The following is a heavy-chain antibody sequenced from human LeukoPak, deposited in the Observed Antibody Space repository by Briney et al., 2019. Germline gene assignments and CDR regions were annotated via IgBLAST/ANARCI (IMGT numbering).Heavy chain of an antibody. J-gene: IGHJ4*02. CDR3: AIPPGYCGNDCSFDH. D-gene: IGHD2-21*02. V-gene: IGHV5-51*01. Sequence: GESLEISCEGSGSIFSNYWIGLGRELPGKGLEWMGIIYPGDYETRYSPSFQGLVTISVSKSITTAYLQWSSLKASDTAMYYCAIPPGYCGNDCSFDHWGQGTLVTVSS. CDR2: IYPGDYET. CDR1: GSIFSNYW.